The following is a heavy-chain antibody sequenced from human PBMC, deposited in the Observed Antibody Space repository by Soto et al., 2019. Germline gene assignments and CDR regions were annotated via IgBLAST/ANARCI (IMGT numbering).Heavy chain of an antibody. Sequence: SVKVSCKASGGTFGNFAISWVRQAPGQGLEWMGGIIPMFETANYAQRFQGRVTIIADESTNTVYMYLTGLRSEDTAVYYCATEGGLGSSGWGVFYYSGMDVWGQGTTVTVSS. CDR1: GGTFGNFA. D-gene: IGHD6-19*01. V-gene: IGHV1-69*13. CDR3: ATEGGLGSSGWGVFYYSGMDV. J-gene: IGHJ6*02. CDR2: IIPMFETA.